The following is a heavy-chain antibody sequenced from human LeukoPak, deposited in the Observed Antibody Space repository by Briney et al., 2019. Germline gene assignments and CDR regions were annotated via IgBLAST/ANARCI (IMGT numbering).Heavy chain of an antibody. J-gene: IGHJ5*02. CDR3: AKGDQLLWFGGLWRTDP. Sequence: GGSLRLSCAASGFTFSSYGMHWVRQAPGKGLEWVAFIRYDGSNKYYADSVKGRFTISRDNSKNTLYLQMNSLRAEDTAVYYCAKGDQLLWFGGLWRTDPWGQGTLVTVSS. CDR2: IRYDGSNK. CDR1: GFTFSSYG. D-gene: IGHD3-10*01. V-gene: IGHV3-30*02.